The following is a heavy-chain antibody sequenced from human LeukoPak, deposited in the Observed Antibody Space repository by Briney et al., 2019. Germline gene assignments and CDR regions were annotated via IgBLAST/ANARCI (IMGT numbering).Heavy chain of an antibody. Sequence: GSLRLSCTASGFTFSSHWMTWVRQPPGKGLEWVANIKEDGGVEYYVDSVKGRFTISRDNTKNALYLQMNNLRAEDTALYYCARNNDMDVWGQGTTVIVSS. J-gene: IGHJ6*02. V-gene: IGHV3-7*03. CDR2: IKEDGGVE. D-gene: IGHD1/OR15-1a*01. CDR3: ARNNDMDV. CDR1: GFTFSSHW.